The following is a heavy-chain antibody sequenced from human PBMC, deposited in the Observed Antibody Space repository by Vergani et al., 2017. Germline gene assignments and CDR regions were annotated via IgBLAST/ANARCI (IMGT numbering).Heavy chain of an antibody. J-gene: IGHJ6*03. CDR2: TYFMSKWYN. V-gene: IGHV6-1*01. CDR3: AREDISLTVEGANYMDI. Sequence: QVQLHQSGPGLVKPSQTLSPPCAIPGDRVSNKSAGWNWIRQSPSRGLEWLGRTYFMSKWYNDYAASVKSRMTINSDTSKNLFSLQLQSVTPEDTAVYYCAREDISLTVEGANYMDIWGKGTTVTVSS. D-gene: IGHD3-22*01. CDR1: GDRVSNKSAG.